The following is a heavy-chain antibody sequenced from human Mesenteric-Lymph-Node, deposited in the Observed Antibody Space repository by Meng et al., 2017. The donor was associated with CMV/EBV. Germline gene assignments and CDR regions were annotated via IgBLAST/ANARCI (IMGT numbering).Heavy chain of an antibody. J-gene: IGHJ3*02. CDR2: ISSSGSTI. CDR1: GFTFSSYE. Sequence: GESLKISCAASGFTFSSYEMNWVRQAPGKGLVWVSYISSSGSTIYYADSVKGRFTISRDNAKNSLYLQMNSLRAEDTAVYYCARTIVEDAFDIWGQGTMVTVSS. D-gene: IGHD3-22*01. CDR3: ARTIVEDAFDI. V-gene: IGHV3-48*03.